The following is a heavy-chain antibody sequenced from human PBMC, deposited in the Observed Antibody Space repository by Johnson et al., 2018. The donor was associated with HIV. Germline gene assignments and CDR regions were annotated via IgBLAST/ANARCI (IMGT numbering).Heavy chain of an antibody. CDR3: PREKLDSSGYYDAFDI. Sequence: QVQLVESGGGLVQPGGSLRLSCVASGFTFSSYAMHWVRQAPGKGLEWVAVISYDGSNKDYADSVKGRFSISRDNSKNTLYLQMNSLRAEDTAVYYCPREKLDSSGYYDAFDIWGQGTMVTVSS. D-gene: IGHD3-22*01. J-gene: IGHJ3*02. V-gene: IGHV3-30*04. CDR2: ISYDGSNK. CDR1: GFTFSSYA.